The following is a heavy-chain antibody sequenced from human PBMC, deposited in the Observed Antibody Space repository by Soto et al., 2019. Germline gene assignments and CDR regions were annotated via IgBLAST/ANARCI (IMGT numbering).Heavy chain of an antibody. D-gene: IGHD3-22*01. CDR3: ARDLSSGYDSYYFEY. CDR1: GYLISSGYY. CDR2: IDYSGKT. Sequence: KPSETLSLTCSVSGYLISSGYYWGWVRQTPGKGLEWLGSIDYSGKTYKNPSLKSRVSASVDLSQNQFSLNLRSVTAADTAVYFCARDLSSGYDSYYFEYWGQGTLVTVS. J-gene: IGHJ4*02. V-gene: IGHV4-38-2*02.